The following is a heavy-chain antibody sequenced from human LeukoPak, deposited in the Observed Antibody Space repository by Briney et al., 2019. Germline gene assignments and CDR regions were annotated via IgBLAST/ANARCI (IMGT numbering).Heavy chain of an antibody. CDR3: ARDPGYSGYDFPDY. D-gene: IGHD5-12*01. J-gene: IGHJ4*02. Sequence: PGGSLRLSCAASGFTFEDYGMSWVRQAPGKGLEWVSGINWNGGSTGYADSVKGRFTISRDNAKNSLYQQMNSLRAEDTALYYCARDPGYSGYDFPDYWGQGTLVTVSS. CDR2: INWNGGST. V-gene: IGHV3-20*04. CDR1: GFTFEDYG.